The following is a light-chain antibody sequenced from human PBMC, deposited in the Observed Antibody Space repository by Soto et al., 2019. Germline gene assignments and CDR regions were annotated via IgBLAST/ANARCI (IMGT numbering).Light chain of an antibody. Sequence: QSALTQPASVSGSPGQSITISCTGTSYDIGSYDLVSWYQQHPAKAPKLMLYEGNKRPSGVSYRFSGSKSGNTASLTISGLQAEDEADYYCCSYAGSNSYVFGPGTKLTVL. J-gene: IGLJ1*01. V-gene: IGLV2-23*01. CDR2: EGN. CDR1: SYDIGSYDL. CDR3: CSYAGSNSYV.